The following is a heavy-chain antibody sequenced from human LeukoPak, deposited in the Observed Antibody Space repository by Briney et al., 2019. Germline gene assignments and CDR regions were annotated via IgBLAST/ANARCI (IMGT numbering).Heavy chain of an antibody. CDR2: IIPIFGTA. D-gene: IGHD3-22*01. J-gene: IGHJ3*02. Sequence: ASVKVSCKASGGTFSSYAISWVRQAPGQGLEWMGRIIPIFGTANYAQKFQGRVTITTDESTSTAYMELSSLRSEDTAVYYCARAEYDSSGYYWHDAFDIWGQGTMVTVSS. CDR1: GGTFSSYA. CDR3: ARAEYDSSGYYWHDAFDI. V-gene: IGHV1-69*05.